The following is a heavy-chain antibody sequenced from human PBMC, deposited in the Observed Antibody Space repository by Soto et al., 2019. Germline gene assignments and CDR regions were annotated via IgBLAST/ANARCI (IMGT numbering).Heavy chain of an antibody. V-gene: IGHV3-7*01. D-gene: IGHD3-22*01. CDR1: GFTFSTYW. Sequence: EVQLVESGGGLVQPGGSLRLSCTASGFTFSTYWMHWVRQAPGKGLEWVANIKQDGSEKHYVGSVKGRFTISRDNAKNSLQPKMNSLRAEDTAVYYCARALRAVDSFWGQGTLVTVSS. J-gene: IGHJ4*02. CDR2: IKQDGSEK. CDR3: ARALRAVDSF.